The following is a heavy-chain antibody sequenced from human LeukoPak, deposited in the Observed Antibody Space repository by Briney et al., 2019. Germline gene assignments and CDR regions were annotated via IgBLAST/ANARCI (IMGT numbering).Heavy chain of an antibody. V-gene: IGHV3-30*04. CDR2: ISYDGSNK. CDR1: GFTFSSYA. D-gene: IGHD2-2*01. CDR3: ARGICSSTSCPDDAFDI. Sequence: PGRSLRLSCAASGFTFSSYAMHWVRQAPGKGLEWVAVISYDGSNKYYADSVKGRFTISRDNSKNTLYLQMNSLRAEDTAVYYCARGICSSTSCPDDAFDIWGQGTIVTVSS. J-gene: IGHJ3*02.